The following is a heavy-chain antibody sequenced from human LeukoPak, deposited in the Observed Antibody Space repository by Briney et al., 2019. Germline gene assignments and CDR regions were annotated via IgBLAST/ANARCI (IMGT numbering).Heavy chain of an antibody. J-gene: IGHJ4*02. Sequence: GGSLRLSCAASGFTFSSYAMSWVRQAPGKGLEWVSGIIVSGGSTYYADSVKGRFTIYRDNSKNTLYLQMNSLRAEDTAVYYCAKDYYGSGSHFLDYWGQGTLVPVSS. V-gene: IGHV3-23*01. CDR2: IIVSGGST. CDR1: GFTFSSYA. CDR3: AKDYYGSGSHFLDY. D-gene: IGHD3-10*01.